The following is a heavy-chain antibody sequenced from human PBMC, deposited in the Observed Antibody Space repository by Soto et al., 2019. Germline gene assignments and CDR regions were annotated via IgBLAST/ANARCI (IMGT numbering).Heavy chain of an antibody. Sequence: PSETLSLTCTVSGSSISSYYWSWIRQPPGKGLEWIGYIYYSGSTNYNPSLKSRVSISVDTSKNQFSLKLSSVTAADTAVYYCAREGDGYGSWYLGWFDPWGQGTLVTVSS. CDR3: AREGDGYGSWYLGWFDP. CDR1: GSSISSYY. CDR2: IYYSGST. D-gene: IGHD6-13*01. V-gene: IGHV4-59*01. J-gene: IGHJ5*02.